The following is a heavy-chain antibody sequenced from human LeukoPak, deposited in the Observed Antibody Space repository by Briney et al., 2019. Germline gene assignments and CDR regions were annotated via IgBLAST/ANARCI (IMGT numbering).Heavy chain of an antibody. Sequence: GGSLRLSCAASGFTFSSYAMRWVRQAPGKGREWVSAFSGRGGSTYYADSVKGRFTISRDNSNNTLYLQMNSLRAENTAVYYCAKGYRYSSSSNYFDYWGQGTLVTVSS. CDR2: FSGRGGST. D-gene: IGHD6-6*01. V-gene: IGHV3-23*01. J-gene: IGHJ4*02. CDR1: GFTFSSYA. CDR3: AKGYRYSSSSNYFDY.